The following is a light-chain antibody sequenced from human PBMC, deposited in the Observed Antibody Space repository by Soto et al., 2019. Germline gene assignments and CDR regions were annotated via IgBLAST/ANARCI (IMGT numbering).Light chain of an antibody. J-gene: IGLJ1*01. CDR2: DVT. CDR3: CSYACSPYV. Sequence: QSVLTQPRSVSASPGQSVTISCTGTSSDVGGYNYVSWYQQHPGEAPKLMIYDVTKRPSGVPDRFSGSKSGNTASLTISGLQAEDEADYDCCSYACSPYVFGTGTKVTVL. CDR1: SSDVGGYNY. V-gene: IGLV2-11*01.